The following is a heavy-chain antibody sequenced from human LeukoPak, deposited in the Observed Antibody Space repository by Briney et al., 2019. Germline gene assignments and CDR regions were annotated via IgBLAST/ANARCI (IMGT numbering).Heavy chain of an antibody. V-gene: IGHV3-74*01. J-gene: IGHJ4*02. Sequence: PGGSLRLSCVASGFTLSSYWMHWVRQAPGKELVWVSRINGDGSSTSYADSVKGRFTISRDNAKNTLYLQMNSLRAEDTAVYHCARGVYGSSCGYWGQGTLVTVSS. CDR3: ARGVYGSSCGY. CDR1: GFTLSSYW. D-gene: IGHD6-13*01. CDR2: INGDGSST.